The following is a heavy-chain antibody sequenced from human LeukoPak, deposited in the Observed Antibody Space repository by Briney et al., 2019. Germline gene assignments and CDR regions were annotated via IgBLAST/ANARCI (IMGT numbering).Heavy chain of an antibody. V-gene: IGHV3-21*04. J-gene: IGHJ4*02. CDR1: GFTFSSYS. CDR3: AKDGARHLKIVGATHFDY. D-gene: IGHD1-26*01. Sequence: PGGSLRLSCAASGFTFSSYSMNWVRQAPGKGLEWVSSISSSSSYIYYADSVKGRFTISRDNSKNTLYLQMNSLRAEDTAVYYCAKDGARHLKIVGATHFDYWGQGTLVTVSS. CDR2: ISSSSSYI.